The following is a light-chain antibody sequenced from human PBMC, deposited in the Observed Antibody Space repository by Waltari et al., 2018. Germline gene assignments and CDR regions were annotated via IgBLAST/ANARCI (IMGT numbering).Light chain of an antibody. J-gene: IGKJ3*01. CDR3: QQRSNWLFT. CDR1: QSVSSY. V-gene: IGKV3-11*01. Sequence: EIVLTQSSATLSLSPGERPTLSCRASQSVSSYLAWYQQKPGQAPRLLIYDASNRATGIPARFSGSGSGTDFTLTISSLEPEDFAVYYCQQRSNWLFTFGPGTKVDIK. CDR2: DAS.